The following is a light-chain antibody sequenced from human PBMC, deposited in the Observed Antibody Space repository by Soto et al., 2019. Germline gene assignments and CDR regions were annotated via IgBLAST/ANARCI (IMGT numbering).Light chain of an antibody. CDR3: AAWDDSLSGYV. CDR2: TNY. V-gene: IGLV1-47*02. CDR1: SSNIGSNH. J-gene: IGLJ1*01. Sequence: SVLTPPPSASGTPGQSATISCAGSSSNIGSNHAYWYQQLPRAAPKLLIYTNYQRSSGVPDRFSASNSGTSASLAISGLRSEDEADYYCAAWDDSLSGYVVGTGTNVTVL.